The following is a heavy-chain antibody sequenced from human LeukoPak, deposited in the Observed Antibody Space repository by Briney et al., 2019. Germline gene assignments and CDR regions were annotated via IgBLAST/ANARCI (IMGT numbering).Heavy chain of an antibody. D-gene: IGHD6-19*01. J-gene: IGHJ5*02. CDR2: IYYSGST. CDR1: GGSFSGYY. V-gene: IGHV4-34*01. CDR3: ARDSSGWLETYNWFDP. Sequence: SETLSLTCPVYGGSFSGYYWSWIRQPPGKGLEWIGSIYYSGSTYYNPSLKSRVTISVDTSKNQFSLKLSSVTAADTAVYYCARDSSGWLETYNWFDPWGQGTLVTVSS.